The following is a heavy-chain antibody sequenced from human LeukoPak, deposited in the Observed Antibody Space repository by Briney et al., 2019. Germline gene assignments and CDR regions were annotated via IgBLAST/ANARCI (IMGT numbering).Heavy chain of an antibody. V-gene: IGHV3-23*01. CDR1: GVTLSNYG. D-gene: IGHD2-15*01. CDR2: ISDRGGST. J-gene: IGHJ4*02. CDR3: AKRGVVIRAVLVVGFHKEAYYFDS. Sequence: GGSLRLSCVVSGVTLSNYGMSWVRQAPGKGLEWVAGISDRGGSTNYADSVKGRFTISRDNPKNTLYLQMNSLRSEDTAVYFCAKRGVVIRAVLVVGFHKEAYYFDSWGQGALVTVSS.